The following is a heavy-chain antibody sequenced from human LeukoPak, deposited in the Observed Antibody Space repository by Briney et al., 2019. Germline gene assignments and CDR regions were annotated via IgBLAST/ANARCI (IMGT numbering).Heavy chain of an antibody. V-gene: IGHV3-30*02. CDR1: GFTFSSYG. CDR2: IRYDGSNK. Sequence: GGSLRLSCAASGFTFSSYGMHWVRQAPGKGLEWVAFIRYDGSNKYYADSVKGRFTISRDNSKNTLYLQMNSLRAEDTAVYYCARDLTNGWHYFDYWGQGTLVTVSS. CDR3: ARDLTNGWHYFDY. J-gene: IGHJ4*02. D-gene: IGHD6-19*01.